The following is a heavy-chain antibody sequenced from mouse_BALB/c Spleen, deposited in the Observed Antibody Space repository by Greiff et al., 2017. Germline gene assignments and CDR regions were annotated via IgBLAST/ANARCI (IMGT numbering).Heavy chain of an antibody. J-gene: IGHJ4*01. V-gene: IGHV1-4*01. CDR2: INPSSGYT. CDR3: ARKLPYAMDY. Sequence: QVQLQQSGAELARPGASVKMSCKASGYTFTSYTMHWVKQRPGQGLEWIGYINPSSGYTNYNQKFKDKATLTADKSSSTAYMQLSSLTSEDSAVYFCARKLPYAMDYWGQGTSVTVSS. CDR1: GYTFTSYT.